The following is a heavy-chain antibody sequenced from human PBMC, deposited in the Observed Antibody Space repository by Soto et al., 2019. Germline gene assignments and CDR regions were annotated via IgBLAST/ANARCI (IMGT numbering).Heavy chain of an antibody. V-gene: IGHV3-33*01. D-gene: IGHD2-8*01. CDR2: IWYDGSYK. CDR3: SIEYCTNGVCSYFDQ. Sequence: QVQLVESGGGVVQPGGSLRLSCEASGFMFSTYGMHWVRQAPGKGLEWVAMIWYDGSYKYYADSVKGRFTMSRDNSKNMVYVEMNSLRAEDTAVYYCSIEYCTNGVCSYFDQWGQGTLVTVSS. CDR1: GFMFSTYG. J-gene: IGHJ4*02.